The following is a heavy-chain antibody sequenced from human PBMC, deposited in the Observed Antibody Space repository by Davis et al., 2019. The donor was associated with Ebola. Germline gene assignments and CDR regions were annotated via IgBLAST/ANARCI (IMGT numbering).Heavy chain of an antibody. D-gene: IGHD6-13*01. CDR1: GYTFNSYG. Sequence: ASVKVSCRASGYTFNSYGMSWVRQAPGQGLEWMGWISAYNGHTNYAQKLQDRVTMTTDTSTNTAYMELRSLRSDDTAIYYCARERIALDYWGQGTLVTVSS. CDR2: ISAYNGHT. V-gene: IGHV1-18*01. J-gene: IGHJ4*02. CDR3: ARERIALDY.